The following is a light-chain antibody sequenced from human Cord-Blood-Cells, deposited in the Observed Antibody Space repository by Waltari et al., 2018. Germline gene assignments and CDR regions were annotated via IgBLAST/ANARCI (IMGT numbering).Light chain of an antibody. CDR2: DVS. CDR3: SSYTSSSTWV. J-gene: IGLJ3*02. CDR1: SSDVAGSNY. V-gene: IGLV2-14*01. Sequence: QSALTQPASVSGSPGQSITISCPGTSSDVAGSNYVSWYQQHPGKAPKLMIYDVSKRPSGVSNRFSGSKSGNTASLTISGLQAEDEADYYCSSYTSSSTWVFGGGTKLTVL.